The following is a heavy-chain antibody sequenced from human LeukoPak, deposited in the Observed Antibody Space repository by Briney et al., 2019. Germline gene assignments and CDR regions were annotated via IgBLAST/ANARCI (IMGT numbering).Heavy chain of an antibody. Sequence: PGGSLRLSCAAPGFTFSSYEMNWVRQAPGKGLEWISYISGSGSSIYYADSVKGRFTISRDNAKSSLYLQMNSLRAEDTAVYYCARVLRYFGVWGQGTLVTVSA. CDR1: GFTFSSYE. CDR3: ARVLRYFGV. J-gene: IGHJ4*02. CDR2: ISGSGSSI. V-gene: IGHV3-48*03. D-gene: IGHD3-9*01.